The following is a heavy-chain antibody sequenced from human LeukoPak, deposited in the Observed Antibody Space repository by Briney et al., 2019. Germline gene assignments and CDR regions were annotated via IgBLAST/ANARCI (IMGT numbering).Heavy chain of an antibody. J-gene: IGHJ4*02. CDR3: ARDFRLDLDY. Sequence: GGSRRLSCAASGFTFSSYSMNWVRQAPGKGLEWVSSISSSSSYIYYADSVKGRFTISRDNAKNSLYLQMNSLRAEDTAVYYCARDFRLDLDYWGQGTLVTVSS. CDR2: ISSSSSYI. V-gene: IGHV3-21*01. D-gene: IGHD3/OR15-3a*01. CDR1: GFTFSSYS.